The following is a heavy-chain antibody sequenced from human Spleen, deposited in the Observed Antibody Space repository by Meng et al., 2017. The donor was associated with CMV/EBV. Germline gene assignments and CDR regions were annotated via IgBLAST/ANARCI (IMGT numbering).Heavy chain of an antibody. V-gene: IGHV3-23*01. D-gene: IGHD6-19*01. J-gene: IGHJ4*02. CDR1: GFTVSSNY. CDR2: ISGSGGST. Sequence: GGSLRLSCAASGFTVSSNYMSWVRQAPGKGLEWVSVISGSGGSTYYADSVKGRFTISRDNSKNTLYLQMNSLRAEDTAVYYCAKSQNGLAAGIDYWGQGTLVTVSS. CDR3: AKSQNGLAAGIDY.